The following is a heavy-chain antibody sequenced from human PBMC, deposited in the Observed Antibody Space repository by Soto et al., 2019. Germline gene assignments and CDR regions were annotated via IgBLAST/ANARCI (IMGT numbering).Heavy chain of an antibody. J-gene: IGHJ4*02. V-gene: IGHV4-30-4*01. D-gene: IGHD2-2*01. CDR2: INYSGSN. CDR3: ARIYCCSTSCYLSPASDY. Sequence: QVQLQESSPGLVKPSQTLSLTCTVSGGSISSGDYYWSWIRQPPGKGLEWIGYINYSGSNYYNPSLKLRVTISEDTSKNHFSLKLSSVTAADTAVYYCARIYCCSTSCYLSPASDYWGQGTLVTVSS. CDR1: GGSISSGDYY.